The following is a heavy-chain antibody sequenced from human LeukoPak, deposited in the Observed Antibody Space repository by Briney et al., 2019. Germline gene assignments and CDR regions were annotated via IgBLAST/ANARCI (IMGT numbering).Heavy chain of an antibody. CDR1: GGSFSGYY. CDR2: INHSGDT. Sequence: TSETLSLTCAVYGGSFSGYYYSWIRQPPGEGLEWIGEINHSGDTNYNPSLKSRVTMSVDTSKNQFSLKLSSVTAADTAVYYCARAVGSGSFQTYYYYMDVWGKGTTVTISS. CDR3: ARAVGSGSFQTYYYYMDV. V-gene: IGHV4-34*01. J-gene: IGHJ6*03. D-gene: IGHD3-10*01.